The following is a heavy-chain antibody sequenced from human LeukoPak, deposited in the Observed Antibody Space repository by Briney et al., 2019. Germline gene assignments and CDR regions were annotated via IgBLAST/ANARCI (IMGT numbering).Heavy chain of an antibody. D-gene: IGHD3-22*01. CDR3: AREYGYYDISGYYSDY. Sequence: GASVKVSCKASGYTFTSYGISWVRQAPGQGLEWMGWISAYNGNTNYAQKLQGRVTMTTDTSTSTAYMELRSLRSDDTAVYYCAREYGYYDISGYYSDYCGQGTLITVFS. CDR2: ISAYNGNT. V-gene: IGHV1-18*01. CDR1: GYTFTSYG. J-gene: IGHJ4*02.